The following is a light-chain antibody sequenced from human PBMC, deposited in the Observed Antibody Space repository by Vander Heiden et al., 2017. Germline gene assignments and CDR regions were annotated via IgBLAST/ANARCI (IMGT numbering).Light chain of an antibody. CDR3: CSYAGGSTFVV. CDR2: EVS. V-gene: IGLV2-23*02. Sequence: QSALTQPASVSGSPGQSITISCTGTSSDVGSYNLVSWYQQHPGKAPNLMIYEVSKRPSGVSNRFSGSKSGNTASLTISGLQAEDEADYYCCSYAGGSTFVVFGGGTKLTVL. J-gene: IGLJ2*01. CDR1: SSDVGSYNL.